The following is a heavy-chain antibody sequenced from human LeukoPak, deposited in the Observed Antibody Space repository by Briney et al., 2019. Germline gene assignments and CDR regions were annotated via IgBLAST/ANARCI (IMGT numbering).Heavy chain of an antibody. Sequence: PSETLSLTCTVSGGSISSYYWSWIRQPPGKGLEWIGEINHSGSTNYNPSLKSRVTISVDTSKNQFSLKLSSVTAADTAVYYCARKNGSGSYYRYYYYYLDVWGKGTTVTVSS. CDR2: INHSGST. J-gene: IGHJ6*03. CDR3: ARKNGSGSYYRYYYYYLDV. V-gene: IGHV4-34*01. D-gene: IGHD3-10*01. CDR1: GGSISSYY.